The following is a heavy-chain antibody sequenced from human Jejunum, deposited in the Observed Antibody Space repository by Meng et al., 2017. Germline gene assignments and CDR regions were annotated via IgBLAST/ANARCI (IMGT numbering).Heavy chain of an antibody. CDR1: GGSISSSSYY. CDR3: ARDKGCSGGSCYLPNTNWFDP. J-gene: IGHJ5*02. Sequence: SETLSLTCTVSGGSISSSSYYWGWIRQPPGKGLEWIRSIHYSGSTYYNPSLTSRVTISVDTSMNQFSLKLSSVTAADTAVYYCARDKGCSGGSCYLPNTNWFDPWGQGTLVTVSS. D-gene: IGHD2-15*01. CDR2: IHYSGST. V-gene: IGHV4-39*07.